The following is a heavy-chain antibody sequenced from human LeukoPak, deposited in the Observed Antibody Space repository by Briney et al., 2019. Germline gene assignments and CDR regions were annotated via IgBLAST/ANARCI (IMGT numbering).Heavy chain of an antibody. V-gene: IGHV1-69*04. CDR1: GGTFSSYA. J-gene: IGHJ4*02. CDR2: IIPILGIA. Sequence: SVKVSCKASGGTFSSYAISWVRQAPGQGLEWMGRIIPILGIANYAQKFQGRVTITADKSTSTAYMELSSLRSEDTAVYYCARIPMATITQDYWGQGTLVTVSS. D-gene: IGHD5-24*01. CDR3: ARIPMATITQDY.